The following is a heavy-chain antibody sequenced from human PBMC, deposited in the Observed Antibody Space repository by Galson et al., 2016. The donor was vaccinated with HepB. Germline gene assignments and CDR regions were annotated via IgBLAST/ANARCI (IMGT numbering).Heavy chain of an antibody. CDR2: IDYRGRA. Sequence: LSLTCSVSGDSISSDSYYWTWIRQHPTQGLEWLGYIDYRGRASYNPSLKRRVAISADTSKNQLSLRLSSVTAADTAVYYCARVIPAGIGAPHIASNWLDPWGQGTLVTVSS. CDR1: GDSISSDSYY. J-gene: IGHJ5*02. V-gene: IGHV4-31*03. D-gene: IGHD1-26*01. CDR3: ARVIPAGIGAPHIASNWLDP.